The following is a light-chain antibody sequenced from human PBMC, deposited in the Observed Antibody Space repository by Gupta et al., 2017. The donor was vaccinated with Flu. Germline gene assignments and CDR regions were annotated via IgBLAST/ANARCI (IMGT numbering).Light chain of an antibody. CDR3: RSRDSSGSHNGV. Sequence: SELTQDPAVSVALGQTVRITCQGDSLRMYYANWYQQKPGQAPLLVIYAGKNRPSGIPDRFSGSTSGNTASFIITGAQAEDEADYYWRSRDSSGSHNGVFGTGTAVTVL. CDR2: AGK. J-gene: IGLJ1*01. CDR1: SLRMYY. V-gene: IGLV3-19*01.